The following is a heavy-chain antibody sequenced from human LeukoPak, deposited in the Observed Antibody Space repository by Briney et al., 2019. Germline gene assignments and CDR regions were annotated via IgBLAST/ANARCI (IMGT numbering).Heavy chain of an antibody. Sequence: ASVKVSCKVSGYTLTELSMHWVRQAPGKGLEWMGGFDPEDGETIYAQKFQGRVTMTTDTSTSTAYMELRSLRSDDTAVYYCARDVPYYDFWSGISFDYWGQGTLVTVSS. V-gene: IGHV1-24*01. CDR1: GYTLTELS. CDR2: FDPEDGET. CDR3: ARDVPYYDFWSGISFDY. J-gene: IGHJ4*02. D-gene: IGHD3-3*01.